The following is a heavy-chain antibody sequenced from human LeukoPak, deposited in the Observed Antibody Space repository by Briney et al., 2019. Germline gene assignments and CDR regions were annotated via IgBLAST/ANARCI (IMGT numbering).Heavy chain of an antibody. Sequence: GGSLRLSCAASGFTFSGYSMNWVRQAPGKGLEWLSSISSGSSYIYYADSVKGRFTISRDNAKNSLFLQMNSLRAEDTAVYYCARSTGHCGGVCLSVDYFQHWGQGILVTVSS. CDR2: ISSGSSYI. V-gene: IGHV3-21*01. J-gene: IGHJ1*01. CDR3: ARSTGHCGGVCLSVDYFQH. CDR1: GFTFSGYS. D-gene: IGHD2-21*02.